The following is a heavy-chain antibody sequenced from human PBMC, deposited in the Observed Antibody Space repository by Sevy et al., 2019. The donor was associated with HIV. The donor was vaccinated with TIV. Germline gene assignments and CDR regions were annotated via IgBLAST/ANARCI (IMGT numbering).Heavy chain of an antibody. D-gene: IGHD3-10*01. V-gene: IGHV4-39*01. CDR2: IYYSGST. CDR3: ARLSVMGSGDRPA. Sequence: SETLSLTCTVSGGSISSSSYYWGWIRQPPGKGLEWIGSIYYSGSTYYNPSLKSRVTISVDTSKNQFSLKRSSVTAAETAVYYCARLSVMGSGDRPAWGQGTLVTVSS. CDR1: GGSISSSSYY. J-gene: IGHJ4*02.